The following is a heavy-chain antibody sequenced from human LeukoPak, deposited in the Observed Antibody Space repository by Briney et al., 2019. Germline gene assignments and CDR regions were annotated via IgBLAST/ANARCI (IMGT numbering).Heavy chain of an antibody. V-gene: IGHV1-2*02. CDR2: INPNSGGT. Sequence: AASVKVSCKASGYTFTGYYMHWVRQAPGQGLEWMGWINPNSGGTNYAQKFQGRVTITADESTSTAYMELSSLRSEDTAVYYCAWGSTVTIPRFDPWGQGTLVTVSS. J-gene: IGHJ5*02. CDR3: AWGSTVTIPRFDP. D-gene: IGHD4-17*01. CDR1: GYTFTGYY.